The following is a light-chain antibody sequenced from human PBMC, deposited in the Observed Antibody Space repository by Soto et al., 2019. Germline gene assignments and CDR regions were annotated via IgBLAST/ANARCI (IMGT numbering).Light chain of an antibody. CDR2: EVR. CDR3: SSFTSRSSLM. Sequence: QSALTQPASVSGSPGQSITIFCAGTMRDIGAYNLVSWYQQHPGRAPQLIIYEVRNRPSGSSFRFSGSKSGNTASLTISGLQAEDEADYYCSSFTSRSSLMFGGGTKVTVL. J-gene: IGLJ3*02. CDR1: MRDIGAYNL. V-gene: IGLV2-14*01.